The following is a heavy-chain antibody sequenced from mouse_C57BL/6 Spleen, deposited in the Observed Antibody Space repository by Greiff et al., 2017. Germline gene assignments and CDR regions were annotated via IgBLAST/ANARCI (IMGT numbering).Heavy chain of an antibody. CDR1: GYTFTSYW. V-gene: IGHV1-53*01. D-gene: IGHD2-1*01. J-gene: IGHJ4*01. CDR2: INPSNGGT. CDR3: ARKGIYYGNYYYAMDY. Sequence: QVQLQQPGTELVKPGASVKLSCKASGYTFTSYWMHWVKQRPGQGLEWIGNINPSNGGTNYNEKFKSKATLTVDKSSSTAYMQLSSLTSEDSAVYYWARKGIYYGNYYYAMDYWGQGTSVTVSS.